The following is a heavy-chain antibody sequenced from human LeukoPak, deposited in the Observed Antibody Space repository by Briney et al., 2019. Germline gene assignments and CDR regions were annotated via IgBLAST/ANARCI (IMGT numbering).Heavy chain of an antibody. D-gene: IGHD3-10*01. CDR1: GFTFSSYG. Sequence: PGGSLRLSCAASGFTFSSYGMHWVGQAPGKGLEWVAFIRYDGSNKYYADSVKGRFTISRGNSKNTLYLQMNSLRAEDTAVYYCAKDGTGIPDYWGQGTLVTVSS. CDR2: IRYDGSNK. CDR3: AKDGTGIPDY. V-gene: IGHV3-30*02. J-gene: IGHJ4*02.